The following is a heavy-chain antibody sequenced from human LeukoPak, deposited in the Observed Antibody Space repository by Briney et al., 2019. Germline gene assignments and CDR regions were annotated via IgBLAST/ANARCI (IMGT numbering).Heavy chain of an antibody. D-gene: IGHD4-17*01. J-gene: IGHJ4*02. Sequence: PSENLSLTCAVSGGSISSGGYSWSWIRQPPGKGLEWIGYIYHSGSTYYNPSLKSRVTISVDRSKNQFSLKLSSVTAADTAVYYCASQFLAHDYGDFTDYWGQGTLVTVSS. V-gene: IGHV4-30-2*01. CDR2: IYHSGST. CDR3: ASQFLAHDYGDFTDY. CDR1: GGSISSGGYS.